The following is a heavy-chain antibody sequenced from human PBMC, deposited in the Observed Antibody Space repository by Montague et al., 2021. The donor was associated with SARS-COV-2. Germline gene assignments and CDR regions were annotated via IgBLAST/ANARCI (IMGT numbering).Heavy chain of an antibody. V-gene: IGHV4-39*01. J-gene: IGHJ5*02. Sequence: SETLSLTCTVSGDSINSDTAFWGWVRQSPGKGLEWIGSMVYSGRNFYNGALRSRLTISVDTSKNQFSLELRAVTAADTGLYYCARHDHTDFGNPNWFDPWGRGTLVTVSS. CDR1: GDSINSDTAF. D-gene: IGHD5-18*01. CDR3: ARHDHTDFGNPNWFDP. CDR2: MVYSGRN.